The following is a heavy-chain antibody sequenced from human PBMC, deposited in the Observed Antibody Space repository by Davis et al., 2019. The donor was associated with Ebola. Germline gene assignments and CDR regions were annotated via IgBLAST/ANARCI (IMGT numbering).Heavy chain of an antibody. CDR1: GFTFSSYA. CDR3: AKDGSATPFAS. D-gene: IGHD6-19*01. CDR2: ISISGGTT. J-gene: IGHJ4*02. Sequence: GESLKISCAVSGFTFSSYAMSCGRQAPGQGLDCVSHISISGGTTYYADSVKGRFTISRDNSKNTLYLQMNRLRAEDTAVYYCAKDGSATPFASWGQGALVTVSS. V-gene: IGHV3-23*01.